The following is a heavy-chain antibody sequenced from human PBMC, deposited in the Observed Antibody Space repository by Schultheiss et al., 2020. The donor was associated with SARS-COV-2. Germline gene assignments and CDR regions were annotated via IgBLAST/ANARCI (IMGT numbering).Heavy chain of an antibody. V-gene: IGHV3-21*01. J-gene: IGHJ4*02. D-gene: IGHD2-15*01. Sequence: GESLKISCAASGFTFSSYSMNWVRQAPGKGLEWVSSISSSSSYIYYADSVKGRFTISRDNAKNSLYLQMNSLRAEDTAVYYCARPGGGGSPHFDYWGQGTLVTVSS. CDR2: ISSSSSYI. CDR1: GFTFSSYS. CDR3: ARPGGGGSPHFDY.